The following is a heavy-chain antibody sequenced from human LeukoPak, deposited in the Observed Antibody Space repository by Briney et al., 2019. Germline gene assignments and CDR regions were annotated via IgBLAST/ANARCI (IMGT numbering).Heavy chain of an antibody. J-gene: IGHJ4*02. Sequence: GGSLRLSCVASGFTFSSFGLHWVRQAPGKGLEWVAFIHFDGINKYYADSVKGRFTISRDNSKNTLYLQMNSLRADDTAVYYCAKNRDLWNGPCYFDYWGQGTLVTVSS. CDR1: GFTFSSFG. V-gene: IGHV3-30*02. CDR3: AKNRDLWNGPCYFDY. D-gene: IGHD3-3*01. CDR2: IHFDGINK.